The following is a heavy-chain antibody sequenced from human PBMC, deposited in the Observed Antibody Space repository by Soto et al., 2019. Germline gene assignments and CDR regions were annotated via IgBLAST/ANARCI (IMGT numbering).Heavy chain of an antibody. D-gene: IGHD2-15*01. CDR1: GFTVWSYA. CDR3: ARDQGGPGYCSGGSCYSFDY. Sequence: GGSLRLSCAACGFTVWSYAVHWSRQAPGKGLEWVAVISYDGSNKYYADSVKGRFTISRDNSKNTLYLQMNSLRAEDTAVYYCARDQGGPGYCSGGSCYSFDYWGQGTLVTVSS. J-gene: IGHJ4*02. CDR2: ISYDGSNK. V-gene: IGHV3-30-3*01.